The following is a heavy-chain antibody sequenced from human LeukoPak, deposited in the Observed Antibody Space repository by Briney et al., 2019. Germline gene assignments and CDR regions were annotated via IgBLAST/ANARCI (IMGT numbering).Heavy chain of an antibody. CDR2: INYSGGST. CDR3: ARDRYSPYSSGWDLFDY. CDR1: GFTFSNDP. D-gene: IGHD6-19*01. V-gene: IGHV3-23*01. J-gene: IGHJ4*02. Sequence: GGSLRLSCAASGFTFSNDPMSWVRQTPGKGLEWVSTINYSGGSTYYADSVKGRFTISRDNSKNTLYLQMNSLRAEDTAVYYCARDRYSPYSSGWDLFDYWGQGTLVTVSS.